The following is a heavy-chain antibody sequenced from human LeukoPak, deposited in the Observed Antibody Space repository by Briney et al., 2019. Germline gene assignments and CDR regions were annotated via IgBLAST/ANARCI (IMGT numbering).Heavy chain of an antibody. J-gene: IGHJ6*02. V-gene: IGHV3-33*01. CDR1: GFTFSSYG. CDR3: ARGDREDYYYYYGMDV. CDR2: IWYDGSNK. Sequence: GRSLRLSCAAAGFTFSSYGMHWVRQAPGKGLEWVAVIWYDGSNKYYADSVKGRFTISRDNSKNTLYLQMNSLRAEDTAVYYCARGDREDYYYYYGMDVWGQGTTVTVSS.